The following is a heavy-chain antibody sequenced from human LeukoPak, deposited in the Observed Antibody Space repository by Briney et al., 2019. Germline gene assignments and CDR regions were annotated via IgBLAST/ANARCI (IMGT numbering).Heavy chain of an antibody. J-gene: IGHJ6*02. Sequence: ASVKVSCKASGYTFTGYYMHWVRQAPGQGLGWMGWINPNSGGTNYAQKFQGRVTMTRDTSISTAYMELSRLRSDDTAVYYCARFSGYYYYYGMDVWGQGTTVTVSS. CDR3: ARFSGYYYYYGMDV. CDR1: GYTFTGYY. D-gene: IGHD3-10*01. V-gene: IGHV1-2*02. CDR2: INPNSGGT.